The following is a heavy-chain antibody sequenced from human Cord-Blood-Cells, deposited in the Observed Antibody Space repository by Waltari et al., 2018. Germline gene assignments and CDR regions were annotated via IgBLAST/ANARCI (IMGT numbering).Heavy chain of an antibody. J-gene: IGHJ4*02. Sequence: QVQLVQSGAEVKKPGSSVKVSCKASGGTFSSYAISCVRQAPGPGLEWMGGIIPILGIANYAQKFQGRVTITADESTSTAYMELSSLRSEDTAVYYCARGGGDYYDSSGYYYFDYWGQGTLVTVSS. V-gene: IGHV1-69*04. CDR2: IIPILGIA. CDR3: ARGGGDYYDSSGYYYFDY. D-gene: IGHD3-22*01. CDR1: GGTFSSYA.